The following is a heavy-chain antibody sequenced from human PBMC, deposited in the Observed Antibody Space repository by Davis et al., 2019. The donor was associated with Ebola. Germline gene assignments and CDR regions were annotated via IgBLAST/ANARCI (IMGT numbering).Heavy chain of an antibody. Sequence: SETLSLTCTVSGGSISSYYWSWIRQPPGKGLEWIGYIYYSGSTNYNPSLKSRVTISVDTSKNQFSLKLSSVTAADTAVYYCARGALSSGWSVLFDYWGQGTLVTVSS. CDR3: ARGALSSGWSVLFDY. J-gene: IGHJ4*02. CDR2: IYYSGST. V-gene: IGHV4-59*12. D-gene: IGHD6-19*01. CDR1: GGSISSYY.